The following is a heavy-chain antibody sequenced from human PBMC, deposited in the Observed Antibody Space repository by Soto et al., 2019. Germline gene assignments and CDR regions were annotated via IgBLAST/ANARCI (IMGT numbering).Heavy chain of an antibody. V-gene: IGHV4-59*01. Sequence: PSETLSLTCSVSNVSIISSYWNFIRQPPGRGLEWIGFVYYTGNTKYNPSLKSRVTISVDTSRNEFSLRLTSVTTADTAFYFCARDFAGRGPFDPWGPGTLVTVSS. CDR2: VYYTGNT. D-gene: IGHD1-26*01. CDR3: ARDFAGRGPFDP. CDR1: NVSIISSY. J-gene: IGHJ5*01.